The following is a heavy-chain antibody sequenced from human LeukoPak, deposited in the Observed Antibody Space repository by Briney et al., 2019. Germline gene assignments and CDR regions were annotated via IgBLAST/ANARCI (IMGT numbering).Heavy chain of an antibody. D-gene: IGHD4-17*01. CDR3: ARDQDPGPVTTLFYGMDV. Sequence: PGGSLRLSCAASGFTFSSYSMNWVRQAPGKGLEWVSSISSSSSYIYYADSVKGRFTISRDNAKNSLYLQMNSLRAEDTAVYYCARDQDPGPVTTLFYGMDVWGQGTTVTVSS. V-gene: IGHV3-21*01. CDR2: ISSSSSYI. J-gene: IGHJ6*02. CDR1: GFTFSSYS.